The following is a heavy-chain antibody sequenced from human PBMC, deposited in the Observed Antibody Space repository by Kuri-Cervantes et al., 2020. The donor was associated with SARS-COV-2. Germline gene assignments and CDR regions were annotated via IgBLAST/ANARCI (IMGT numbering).Heavy chain of an antibody. CDR3: AKGGGSAAAHHFDY. J-gene: IGHJ4*02. CDR1: GFTFSSSW. Sequence: GGSLRLSCAASGFTFSSSWMHWVCQAPGKGLEWVSAISGSGGSTYYADSVKGRFTISRDNSKNTLYLQMNSLRAEDTAVYYCAKGGGSAAAHHFDYWGQGTLVTVSS. V-gene: IGHV3-23*01. CDR2: ISGSGGST. D-gene: IGHD6-25*01.